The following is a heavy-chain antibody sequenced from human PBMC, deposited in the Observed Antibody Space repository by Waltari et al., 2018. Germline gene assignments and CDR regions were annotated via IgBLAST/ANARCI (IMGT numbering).Heavy chain of an antibody. CDR2: INHQGST. CDR1: GGSFSGSY. D-gene: IGHD3-9*01. Sequence: QVQLQQWGAGLLKPSETLSLTCAVYGGSFSGSYWGWIRQPPGKGLEWIGEINHQGSTNSKPALKSRVTISVDTYKNQFSLKLSSVTAADTAVYYCARRVRYFDWFIDYWGQGTLVTVSS. V-gene: IGHV4-34*01. CDR3: ARRVRYFDWFIDY. J-gene: IGHJ4*02.